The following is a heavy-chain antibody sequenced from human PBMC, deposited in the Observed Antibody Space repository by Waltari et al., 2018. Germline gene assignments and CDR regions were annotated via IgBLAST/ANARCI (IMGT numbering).Heavy chain of an antibody. CDR1: GGSFSGYY. CDR3: AIVATIPATNYYMDV. CDR2: INHSGST. D-gene: IGHD5-12*01. Sequence: QVQLQQWGAGLLKPSETLSLTCAVYGGSFSGYYWSWIRQPPGKGLEWIGEINHSGSTNYNPSLKSRVTISVDTSKNQFSLKLSSVTAADTAVYYCAIVATIPATNYYMDVWGKGTMVTVSS. J-gene: IGHJ6*03. V-gene: IGHV4-34*01.